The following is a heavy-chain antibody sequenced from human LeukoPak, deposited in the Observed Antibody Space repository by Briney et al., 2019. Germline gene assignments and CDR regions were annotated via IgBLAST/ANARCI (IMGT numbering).Heavy chain of an antibody. J-gene: IGHJ6*03. D-gene: IGHD4-11*01. CDR3: ARGLATVTTDYYYYYMDV. Sequence: SETLSLTCTVSGGSISSYYWSWIRQPAGKGLEWIGRIYTSGSTNYNPSLKSRVTMSVDTPKNQFSLKLSSVTAADTAVSYCARGLATVTTDYYYYYMDVWGKGTTVTVSS. CDR2: IYTSGST. V-gene: IGHV4-4*07. CDR1: GGSISSYY.